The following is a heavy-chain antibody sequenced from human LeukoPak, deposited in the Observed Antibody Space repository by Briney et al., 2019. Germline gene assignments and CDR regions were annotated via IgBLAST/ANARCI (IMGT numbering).Heavy chain of an antibody. CDR2: VSSSGSTI. CDR3: ARDQTPVEMATIDAFDI. CDR1: GFTFDDYG. J-gene: IGHJ3*02. V-gene: IGHV3-48*01. Sequence: PGGSLRLSCAASGFTFDDYGMSWVRQAPGKGLEWVSYVSSSGSTIYYADSVKGRFTISRDNAKNSLYLQMNSLRAEDTAVYYCARDQTPVEMATIDAFDIWGQGTMVTVSS. D-gene: IGHD5-24*01.